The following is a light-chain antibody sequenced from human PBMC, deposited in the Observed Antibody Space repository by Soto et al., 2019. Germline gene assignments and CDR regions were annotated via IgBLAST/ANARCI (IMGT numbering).Light chain of an antibody. J-gene: IGKJ1*01. CDR1: QSLSVSY. Sequence: EIVLTQSPGTLSLSPGDRATLSCRASQSLSVSYIAWYQQKPGQAPRLLIYSTSTRAAGIPDRFTGRGSGTHFTLASSRREPEDFAVYYCHQFGASPQTFGQGTTVEV. V-gene: IGKV3-20*01. CDR2: STS. CDR3: HQFGASPQT.